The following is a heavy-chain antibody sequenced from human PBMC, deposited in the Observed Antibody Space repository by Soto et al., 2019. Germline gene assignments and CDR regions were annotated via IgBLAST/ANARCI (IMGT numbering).Heavy chain of an antibody. CDR1: GYTFTSYC. CDR3: ARSSGYSYWDAFDI. CDR2: ISAYNGNT. J-gene: IGHJ3*02. V-gene: IGHV1-18*01. D-gene: IGHD3-22*01. Sequence: ASVKVSCKASGYTFTSYCISWVRQAPGQGLEWMGWISAYNGNTNYAQKLQGRVTMTTDTSTSTAYMELRSLRSDDTAVYYCARSSGYSYWDAFDIWGQGTMVTVSS.